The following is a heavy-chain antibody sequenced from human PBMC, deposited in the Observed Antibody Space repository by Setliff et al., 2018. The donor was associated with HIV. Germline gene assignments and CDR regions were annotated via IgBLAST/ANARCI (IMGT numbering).Heavy chain of an antibody. V-gene: IGHV1-24*01. CDR3: AIDGAGGWLRPMPDY. J-gene: IGHJ4*02. CDR1: GFTLSEVS. D-gene: IGHD5-12*01. CDR2: FDPEDGET. Sequence: ASVKVSCKVFGFTLSEVSIHWVRQAPGKGLEWMGYFDPEDGETVYAQKFQGRVTMTEDTSIDTAYMELTRLRSEDTAVYYCAIDGAGGWLRPMPDYWGQGTLVTVSS.